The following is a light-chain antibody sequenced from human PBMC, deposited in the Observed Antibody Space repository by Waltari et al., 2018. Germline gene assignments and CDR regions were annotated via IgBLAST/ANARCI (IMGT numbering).Light chain of an antibody. CDR3: QQYYTAPYT. CDR1: QSLLYNSNNKNY. CDR2: WAS. J-gene: IGKJ2*01. Sequence: DIVMTQSPDSLAVSLGEKATINGKANQSLLYNSNNKNYLAWYPQKPGQPLKLFFYWASSRESGVPDRFSGSGSGTDFTLTIGSLQAEDVAVYYCQQYYTAPYTFGQGTKLEIK. V-gene: IGKV4-1*01.